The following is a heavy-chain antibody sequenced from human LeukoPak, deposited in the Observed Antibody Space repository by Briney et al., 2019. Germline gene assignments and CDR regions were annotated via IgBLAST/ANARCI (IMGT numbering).Heavy chain of an antibody. CDR3: ARGGIRAAGPNWFDP. CDR2: MNPKSGNT. J-gene: IGHJ5*02. CDR1: GYTFTSYD. D-gene: IGHD6-13*01. Sequence: ASVKVSCKASGYTFTSYDINWVRQVTGQGLEWMGWMNPKSGNTGYAQKFQGRVTITRNTSISTADMELSSLRSEDTAVYYCARGGIRAAGPNWFDPWGQGTLVTVSS. V-gene: IGHV1-8*03.